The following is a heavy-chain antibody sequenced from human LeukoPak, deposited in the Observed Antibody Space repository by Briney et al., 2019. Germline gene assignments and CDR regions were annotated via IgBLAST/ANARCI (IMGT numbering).Heavy chain of an antibody. V-gene: IGHV3-48*03. CDR3: ARLTTMTTTGGPFDY. D-gene: IGHD4-17*01. CDR2: ITSSGNTI. Sequence: PGGSLRLSCAASGLTFSSYEMNWVRQAPGKGLEWVSYITSSGNTIYYADSVKGRFTISRDNAKNSLYLQMNSLRAEDTAVYYCARLTTMTTTGGPFDYWGQGTLVTVSS. J-gene: IGHJ4*02. CDR1: GLTFSSYE.